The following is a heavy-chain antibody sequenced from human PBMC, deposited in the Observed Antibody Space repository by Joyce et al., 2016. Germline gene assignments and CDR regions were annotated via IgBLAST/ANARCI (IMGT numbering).Heavy chain of an antibody. D-gene: IGHD2/OR15-2a*01. CDR3: ARPHNTRTRYYFDS. CDR2: IYPDDSDT. Sequence: EVQLVQSGAEVKKPGESLKISCKGSGYSFTSYWIAWVRQMPGKDLEWMGSIYPDDSDTTYSPSFEGQVTISADKSINTAYLQWSSLKASDTAIYYCARPHNTRTRYYFDSWGQGTLVTVSS. V-gene: IGHV5-51*01. CDR1: GYSFTSYW. J-gene: IGHJ4*02.